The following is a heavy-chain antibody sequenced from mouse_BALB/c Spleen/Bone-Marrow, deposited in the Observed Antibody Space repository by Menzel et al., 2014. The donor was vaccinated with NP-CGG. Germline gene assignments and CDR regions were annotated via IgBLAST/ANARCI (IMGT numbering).Heavy chain of an antibody. CDR1: GDSITSGY. D-gene: IGHD1-1*01. J-gene: IGHJ3*01. Sequence: EVKLVESGPSLVKSSQTLSLTCSVTGDSITSGYWNWIRKFPGNKLEYMGYISYSGSTYYNPSLKSRISITRDTSKNQYYLQLNSVTTEDTATYYCARYYGSPWFAYWGQGTLVTVSA. V-gene: IGHV3-8*02. CDR2: ISYSGST. CDR3: ARYYGSPWFAY.